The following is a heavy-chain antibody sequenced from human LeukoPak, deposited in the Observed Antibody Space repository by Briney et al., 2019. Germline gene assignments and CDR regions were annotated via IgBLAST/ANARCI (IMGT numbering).Heavy chain of an antibody. D-gene: IGHD6-13*01. CDR1: GFTFSSYW. CDR2: IKSDGSSI. CDR3: ARGGAAAGFG. Sequence: GGSLRLSCVASGFTFSSYWMHWVRQAPGKGLVWVSRIKSDGSSIRYADSVKGRFTISRDNSKNTLYLQMNSLRAEDTAMYYCARGGAAAGFGWGQGTLVTVSS. J-gene: IGHJ4*02. V-gene: IGHV3-74*01.